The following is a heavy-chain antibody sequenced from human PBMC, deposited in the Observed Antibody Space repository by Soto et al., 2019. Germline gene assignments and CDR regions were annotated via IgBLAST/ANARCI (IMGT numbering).Heavy chain of an antibody. CDR1: GYSISSGYY. J-gene: IGHJ4*02. CDR3: ARAGEGMATTPFDY. D-gene: IGHD5-12*01. V-gene: IGHV4-38-2*01. CDR2: IYHSGST. Sequence: QVQLQESGPGLVKPSETLSLTCAVSGYSISSGYYWGWIRQPPGKGLEWIGSIYHSGSTYYNPSLKSRVTISVDTSKNQFSLKLSSVTAADTAVYYCARAGEGMATTPFDYWGQGTLVTVSS.